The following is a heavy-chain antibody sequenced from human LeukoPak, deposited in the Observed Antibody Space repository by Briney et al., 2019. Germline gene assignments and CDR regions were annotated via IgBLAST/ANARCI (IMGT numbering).Heavy chain of an antibody. Sequence: GASVKVSCKGSGVSFNKFAFNWVRQAPGHGLEWMGRTIPTLGTSVYAQKFQGRVTMTADESTTTACMEVSGLRSEDTAVYFCASPHDIYFSQHMDVWGQGTTVTVSS. CDR1: GVSFNKFA. CDR3: ASPHDIYFSQHMDV. CDR2: TIPTLGTS. J-gene: IGHJ6*02. V-gene: IGHV1-69*11. D-gene: IGHD2/OR15-2a*01.